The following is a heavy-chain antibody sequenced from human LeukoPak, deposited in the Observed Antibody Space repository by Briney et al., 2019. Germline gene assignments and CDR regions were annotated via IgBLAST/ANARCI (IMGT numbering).Heavy chain of an antibody. V-gene: IGHV4-30-4*07. CDR2: IYYTGAT. Sequence: SQTLSLTCAVSGGSISSGGYSWSWIRQPPGKGLEWIGYIYYTGATNYNPSLKSRVTMSVDTSKNQFSLKLSSVTAADTAVYYCARDGIGYYDSSGYYYWGQGTLVTVSS. J-gene: IGHJ4*02. CDR3: ARDGIGYYDSSGYYY. CDR1: GGSISSGGYS. D-gene: IGHD3-22*01.